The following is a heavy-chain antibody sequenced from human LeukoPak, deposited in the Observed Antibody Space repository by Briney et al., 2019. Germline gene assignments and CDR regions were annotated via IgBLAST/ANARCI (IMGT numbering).Heavy chain of an antibody. D-gene: IGHD3-3*01. V-gene: IGHV3-23*01. CDR2: ISGSGGST. CDR3: AKDLSIFGVAYYYYYGMDV. Sequence: GGSLRLSCAASGFTFSSYAMSWVRQAPGKGLEWVSAISGSGGSTYYADSVKGRFTISRDNSKNTLYLQMNSLRAEDTAVYYCAKDLSIFGVAYYYYYGMDVWGQGTTVTVSS. CDR1: GFTFSSYA. J-gene: IGHJ6*02.